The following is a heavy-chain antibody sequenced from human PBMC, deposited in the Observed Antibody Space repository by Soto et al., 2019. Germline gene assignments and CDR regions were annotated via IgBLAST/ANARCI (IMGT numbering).Heavy chain of an antibody. D-gene: IGHD6-6*01. J-gene: IGHJ4*02. V-gene: IGHV3-53*02. CDR3: ARAREPEYSSSIFSDY. CDR1: GLTVSRTQ. CDR2: IYSAGST. Sequence: EVQLVETGGGLIQPGGSLRLSCAASGLTVSRTQMAWVRQVPGKGLQWVSVIYSAGSTYYANAVKGRFTISRDISENKIYLDLSRVTGDDTAIYYCARAREPEYSSSIFSDYWGRGILVTVSS.